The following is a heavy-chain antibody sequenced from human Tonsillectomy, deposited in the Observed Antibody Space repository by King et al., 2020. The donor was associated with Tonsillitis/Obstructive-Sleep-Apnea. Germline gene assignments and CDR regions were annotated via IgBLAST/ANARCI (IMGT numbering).Heavy chain of an antibody. J-gene: IGHJ5*02. V-gene: IGHV3-49*04. CDR2: IRSKAYGGTT. CDR3: TRFAYYYDSSGYEGWFDP. CDR1: GFTFGDYA. Sequence: VQLVESGGGLVQPGRSLRLSCTASGFTFGDYAMSWVRQAPGKGLEWVGFIRSKAYGGTTEYAASVKGRFTISRDDSKSIAYLKMNSLKTEDTAVYYCTRFAYYYDSSGYEGWFDPWGQGTLVTVSS. D-gene: IGHD3-22*01.